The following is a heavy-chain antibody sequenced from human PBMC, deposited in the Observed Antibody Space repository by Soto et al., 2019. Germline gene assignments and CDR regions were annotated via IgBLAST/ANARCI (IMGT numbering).Heavy chain of an antibody. CDR3: GKRGPSANRGGYYYMDV. J-gene: IGHJ6*03. CDR1: GGSFSGYY. CDR2: INHSGST. V-gene: IGHV4-34*01. D-gene: IGHD7-27*01. Sequence: SETLSLTCAVYGGSFSGYYWSWIRQPPGKGLEWIGEINHSGSTNYNPSLKSRVTISVETSKNQFSLKLSSVTAADTAVYYCGKRGPSANRGGYYYMDVWGKGTTVTVSS.